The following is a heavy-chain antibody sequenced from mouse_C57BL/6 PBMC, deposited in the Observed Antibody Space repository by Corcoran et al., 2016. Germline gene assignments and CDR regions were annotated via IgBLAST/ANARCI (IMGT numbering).Heavy chain of an antibody. CDR2: IDPANGNT. J-gene: IGHJ1*03. V-gene: IGHV14-3*01. CDR1: GFNIKNTY. Sequence: EVQLQQSVAELVRPGASVKLSCTASGFNIKNTYMHWVKQRPEQGLEWIGRIDPANGNTKYAPKFQGKATITADTSSNTAYLKLSSLTSEDTAIYYCASPHYYGSSWGYFDVWGTGTTVTVSS. CDR3: ASPHYYGSSWGYFDV. D-gene: IGHD1-1*01.